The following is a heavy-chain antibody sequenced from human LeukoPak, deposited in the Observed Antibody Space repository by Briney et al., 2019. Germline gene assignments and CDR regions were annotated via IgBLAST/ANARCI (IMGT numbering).Heavy chain of an antibody. CDR2: IGSSGGST. J-gene: IGHJ3*01. CDR1: GFTFSSAA. Sequence: HAGGSLRLSCAASGFTFSSAAMTWVRQAPGKGLEWVSLIGSSGGSTYYADSVKGRFTISRDNSKNTLSLQMNSLRVEDTAIYYCAKDIQLSTWGLGTMVTVSS. CDR3: AKDIQLST. D-gene: IGHD5-24*01. V-gene: IGHV3-23*01.